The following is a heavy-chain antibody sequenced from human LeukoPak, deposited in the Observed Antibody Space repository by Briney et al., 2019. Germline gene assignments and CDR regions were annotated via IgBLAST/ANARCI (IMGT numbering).Heavy chain of an antibody. CDR3: VGYASGSYKVDY. CDR2: ISSNGGTT. D-gene: IGHD3-10*01. CDR1: GFTFSSYE. J-gene: IGHJ4*02. V-gene: IGHV3-64D*06. Sequence: GGSLRLSCAASGFTFSSYEMNWVRQAPGKGLEYVSAISSNGGTTNYADSVRGRFTISRDNSKNTLYLQLSALRAEDTALYYCVGYASGSYKVDYWGQGTLVIVSS.